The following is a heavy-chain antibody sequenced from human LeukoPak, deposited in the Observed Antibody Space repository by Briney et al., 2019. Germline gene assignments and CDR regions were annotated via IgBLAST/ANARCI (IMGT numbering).Heavy chain of an antibody. CDR3: ARAAASDY. J-gene: IGHJ4*02. Sequence: GAPVKVSCKASGYTFTGYYMHWVRQAPGQGLEWMGWIDPNSGGTNYAQKFQGRITMTRDTSISTAYMELSRLRSDDTAVYYCARAAASDYWGQGTLVTVSS. D-gene: IGHD6-13*01. CDR2: IDPNSGGT. V-gene: IGHV1-2*02. CDR1: GYTFTGYY.